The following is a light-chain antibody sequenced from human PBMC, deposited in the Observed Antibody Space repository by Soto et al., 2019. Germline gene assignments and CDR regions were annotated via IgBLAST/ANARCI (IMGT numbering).Light chain of an antibody. Sequence: DIQMTQSPSSLSASVGDRVTITCRASQSITSYLNWYQQKPGQAPKLLIYAASSLQSGVPSRFSGSGSGTDFTLTISSLHPEDSAVYYCQQSYSTPPTFGQGTKVEIK. CDR1: QSITSY. V-gene: IGKV1-39*01. J-gene: IGKJ1*01. CDR2: AAS. CDR3: QQSYSTPPT.